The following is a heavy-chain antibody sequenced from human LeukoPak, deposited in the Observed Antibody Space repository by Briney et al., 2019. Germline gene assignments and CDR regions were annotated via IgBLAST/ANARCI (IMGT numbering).Heavy chain of an antibody. CDR1: GYTFTGYY. CDR3: ARGRSGWSTAWFDP. V-gene: IGHV1-2*02. CDR2: INPNSGGT. J-gene: IGHJ5*02. D-gene: IGHD6-19*01. Sequence: ASVKVSCKASGYTFTGYYMHWVRQAPGQGLEWMGWINPNSGGTNYAQKFQGRVTMTRDTSISTAYMELSRLRSDDTAVYYCARGRSGWSTAWFDPWGQGTLVTVSS.